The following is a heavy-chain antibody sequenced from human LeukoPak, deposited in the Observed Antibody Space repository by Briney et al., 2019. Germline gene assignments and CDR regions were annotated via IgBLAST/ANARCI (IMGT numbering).Heavy chain of an antibody. CDR3: SKDVVPDSGWDLDY. CDR1: GFSFSTYS. D-gene: IGHD6-19*01. Sequence: GGSLRLSCTASGFSFSTYSMTWVRQGLGKRLEWVSSIYNSGSKTFYADSVKGRFTISRDNSKNTLYLQMNSLTAEDTAIYYCSKDVVPDSGWDLDYWGQGTLVTVSS. V-gene: IGHV3-23*05. CDR2: IYNSGSKT. J-gene: IGHJ4*02.